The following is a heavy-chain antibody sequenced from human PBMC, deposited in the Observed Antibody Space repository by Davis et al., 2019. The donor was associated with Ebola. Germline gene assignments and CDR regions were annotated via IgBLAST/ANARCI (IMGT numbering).Heavy chain of an antibody. CDR3: AKISSTVTTGY. D-gene: IGHD4-17*01. J-gene: IGHJ4*02. Sequence: GGSLRLSCVASGFTFRNYWMSWVCQAPGKGLEWVANIKQDGGERYYVDSVKGRFTISRDNAKNTLYLQMNSLRAEDTAVYYCAKISSTVTTGYWGQGTLVTVSS. V-gene: IGHV3-7*03. CDR1: GFTFRNYW. CDR2: IKQDGGER.